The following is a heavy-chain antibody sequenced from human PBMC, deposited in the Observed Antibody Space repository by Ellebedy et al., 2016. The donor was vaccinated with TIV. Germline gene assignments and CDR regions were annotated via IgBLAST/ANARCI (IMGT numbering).Heavy chain of an antibody. J-gene: IGHJ4*02. V-gene: IGHV3-23*01. CDR1: GFTFSSYA. CDR2: IRGSGART. CDR3: MGGSGWLSDC. Sequence: GESLKISCAASGFTFSSYAMIWVRQAPGKGLEWVSGIRGSGARTFYADSVKGRFTISRDNSKTTLYLQMDSLRADDTATYYCMGGSGWLSDCWGQGTLVTVSS. D-gene: IGHD6-19*01.